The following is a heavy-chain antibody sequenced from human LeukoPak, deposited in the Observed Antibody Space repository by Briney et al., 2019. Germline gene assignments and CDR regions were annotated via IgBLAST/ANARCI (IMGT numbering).Heavy chain of an antibody. CDR3: ARVECSGGSCYSGY. CDR2: INPSGGST. J-gene: IGHJ4*02. Sequence: RASVKVSCKASGGTFSSYAISWVRQAPGQGLEWMGIINPSGGSTSYAQRFQGRVTMTRDTSTSTVYMELSSLRSEDTAVYYCARVECSGGSCYSGYWGQGTLVTVSS. CDR1: GGTFSSYA. D-gene: IGHD2-15*01. V-gene: IGHV1-46*01.